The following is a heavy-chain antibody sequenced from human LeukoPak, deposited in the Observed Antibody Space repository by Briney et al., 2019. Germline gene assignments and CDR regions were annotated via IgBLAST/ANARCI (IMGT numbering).Heavy chain of an antibody. D-gene: IGHD2-21*02. V-gene: IGHV1-69*04. CDR3: ARDRVTSAAHYYYYGMDV. CDR1: GGTFSSYA. CDR2: TIPILGIA. Sequence: ASVKVSCKASGGTFSSYAISWVRQAPGQGLEWMGRTIPILGIANYAQKFQGRVTITADKSTSTAYMELSSLRSEDTAVYYCARDRVTSAAHYYYYGMDVWGQGTTVTVSS. J-gene: IGHJ6*02.